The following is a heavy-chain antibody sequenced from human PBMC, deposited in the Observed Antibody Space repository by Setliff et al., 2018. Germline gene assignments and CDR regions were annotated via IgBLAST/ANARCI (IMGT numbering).Heavy chain of an antibody. CDR2: IYPGDSDL. CDR1: GYNFTTYW. J-gene: IGHJ5*02. V-gene: IGHV5-51*01. Sequence: PGESLKISCKVSGYNFTTYWIGWVRQMPGKGLEWVGLIYPGDSDLRYSPSFQGQVTISVDKSINTAFLQWNNLKASDTAVYYCARRGERFFNWFDPWGQGTLVTVSS. CDR3: ARRGERFFNWFDP. D-gene: IGHD2-21*01.